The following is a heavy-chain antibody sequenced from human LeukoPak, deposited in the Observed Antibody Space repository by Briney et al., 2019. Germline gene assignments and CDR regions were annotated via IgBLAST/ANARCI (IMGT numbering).Heavy chain of an antibody. CDR2: INQDGSAE. CDR3: ARDTSRNDLDY. Sequence: GGSLRLSCAASGFTFSSYATHWVRQAPGKGLEWVANINQDGSAEYYVDSVRGRFTISRDNALNSLFLQMNSLRAHDTAVYYCARDTSRNDLDYWGQGTLVTVSS. CDR1: GFTFSSYA. V-gene: IGHV3-7*01. J-gene: IGHJ4*02. D-gene: IGHD1-1*01.